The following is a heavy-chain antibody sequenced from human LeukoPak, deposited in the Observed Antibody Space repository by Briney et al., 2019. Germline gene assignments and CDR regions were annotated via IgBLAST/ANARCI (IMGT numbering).Heavy chain of an antibody. CDR1: GYTFTGYY. J-gene: IGHJ5*02. CDR2: INPNSGGT. V-gene: IGHV1-2*02. Sequence: ASLKVSCKASGYTFTGYYMHCVRQAPGQWLEWMGWINPNSGGTNYAQKFQGRVTMTRDTSISTAYMELSRLKSDDPAAYHCARDPYYDFWSGVFDPWGQGTLVTVSS. D-gene: IGHD3-3*01. CDR3: ARDPYYDFWSGVFDP.